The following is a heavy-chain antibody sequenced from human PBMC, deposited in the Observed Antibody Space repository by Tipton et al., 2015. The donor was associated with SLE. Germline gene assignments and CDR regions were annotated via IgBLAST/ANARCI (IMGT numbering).Heavy chain of an antibody. J-gene: IGHJ4*02. CDR3: AREADSGSYRSIDY. Sequence: LRLSCTVSGGSISSSSYYWGWIRQPPGKGLEWIGRIYYSGSTYYNPSLKSRVTISVDTSKNQFSLKLSSVTAADTAVYYCAREADSGSYRSIDYWGQGTLVTVSS. D-gene: IGHD1-26*01. CDR1: GGSISSSSYY. CDR2: IYYSGST. V-gene: IGHV4-39*07.